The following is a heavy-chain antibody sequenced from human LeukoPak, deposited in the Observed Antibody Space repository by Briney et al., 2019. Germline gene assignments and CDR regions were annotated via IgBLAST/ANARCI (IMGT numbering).Heavy chain of an antibody. CDR1: RFTFSDFF. CDR3: AELGITMIGGV. Sequence: GGSLRLSCAASRFTFSDFFMTWIRQAPGKGLECVSYISNGDNTIYYADSVKGRFTISRDNAKNSLYLQMNSLRAEDTAVYYCAELGITMIGGVWGKGTTVTISS. D-gene: IGHD3-10*02. V-gene: IGHV3-11*04. CDR2: ISNGDNTI. J-gene: IGHJ6*04.